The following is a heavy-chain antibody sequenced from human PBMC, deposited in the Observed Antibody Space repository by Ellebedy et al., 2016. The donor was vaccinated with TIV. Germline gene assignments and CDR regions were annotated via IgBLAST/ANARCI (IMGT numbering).Heavy chain of an antibody. CDR1: GNSISSYF. J-gene: IGHJ3*02. CDR3: ARDTRYYESNHSFDDTLDN. Sequence: MPSETLSLTFTVSGNSISSYFWSWIRQPPGKGLEWIAHIHYSGETNYNPSLKSIATITVDTSKNQFSLELRSETAADTAGYYCARDTRYYESNHSFDDTLDNWGQGTMVTVFS. CDR2: IHYSGET. V-gene: IGHV4-59*01. D-gene: IGHD3-22*01.